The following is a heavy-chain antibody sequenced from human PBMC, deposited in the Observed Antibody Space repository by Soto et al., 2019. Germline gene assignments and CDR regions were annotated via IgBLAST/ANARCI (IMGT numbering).Heavy chain of an antibody. Sequence: PGGSLRLSCAASVFTFSSYAMSWVRQAPGKGLEWVSAISGSGGSTYYANSVKGRFTISRDNSKNTLYLQMNSLRAEDTAVYYCAKGRVIVVVVAATPDYWGQGTLVTVSS. CDR2: ISGSGGST. CDR1: VFTFSSYA. V-gene: IGHV3-23*01. D-gene: IGHD2-15*01. J-gene: IGHJ4*02. CDR3: AKGRVIVVVVAATPDY.